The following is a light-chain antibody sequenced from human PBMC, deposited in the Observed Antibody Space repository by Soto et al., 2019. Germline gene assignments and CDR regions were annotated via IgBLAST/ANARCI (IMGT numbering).Light chain of an antibody. CDR1: QSVSSY. V-gene: IGKV3-11*01. J-gene: IGKJ2*01. Sequence: EIVLTQSPATLSLSPGERATLSCRASQSVSSYLAWYQQKPGQAPRLLIYDASNRATGIPARFSGSGYGTDFTLTISSLEPEDFAVYYCQQRSSWPPTFGQGTKLEIK. CDR3: QQRSSWPPT. CDR2: DAS.